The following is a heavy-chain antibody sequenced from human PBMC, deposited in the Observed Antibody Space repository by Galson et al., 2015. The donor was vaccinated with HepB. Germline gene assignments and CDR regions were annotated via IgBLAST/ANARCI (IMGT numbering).Heavy chain of an antibody. J-gene: IGHJ4*02. Sequence: SLRLSCAASGFTFSSYAMSWVRQAPGKRLEWVSAISGSGGSTYYADSVKGRFTISRDNSKNTLYLQMNSLRAEDTAVYYCAKISRAFWAGWAPDYWGQGTLVTVSS. CDR1: GFTFSSYA. CDR3: AKISRAFWAGWAPDY. D-gene: IGHD3-16*01. V-gene: IGHV3-23*01. CDR2: ISGSGGST.